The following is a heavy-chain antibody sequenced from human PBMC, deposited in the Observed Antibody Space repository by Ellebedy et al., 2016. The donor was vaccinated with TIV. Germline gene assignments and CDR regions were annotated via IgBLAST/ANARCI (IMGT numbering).Heavy chain of an antibody. V-gene: IGHV3-48*04. CDR3: AKGRGGGSDSSAPRYYFDS. CDR2: ISSSSSTI. Sequence: PGGSLRLSCAASGFTFSSYSMNWVRQAPGKGLEWVSYISSSSSTIYYADSVKGRFTISRDNAKNSLYLQMNSLRAEDTAVYYCAKGRGGGSDSSAPRYYFDSWGLGTLVTVSS. J-gene: IGHJ4*02. CDR1: GFTFSSYS. D-gene: IGHD6-19*01.